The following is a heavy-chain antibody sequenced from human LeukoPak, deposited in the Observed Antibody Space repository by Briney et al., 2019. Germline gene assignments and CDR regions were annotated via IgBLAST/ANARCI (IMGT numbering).Heavy chain of an antibody. J-gene: IGHJ4*02. D-gene: IGHD6-19*01. CDR2: IKQDGSEK. CDR3: ATTSGYRSGWYYFDH. V-gene: IGHV3-7*02. Sequence: GGSLGLPCAASGFTFSSYWMSWVRQPPGKGLEWVANIKQDGSEKYYVDSVKGRFTISRDNAKNSLYLQMNSLRAEDTAVYYCATTSGYRSGWYYFDHWGQGTLVTVSS. CDR1: GFTFSSYW.